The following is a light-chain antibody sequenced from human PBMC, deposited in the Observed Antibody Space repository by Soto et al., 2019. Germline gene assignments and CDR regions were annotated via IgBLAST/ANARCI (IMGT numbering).Light chain of an antibody. CDR2: DTS. CDR1: QGIGDT. CDR3: QQYGSSPLT. V-gene: IGKV3-15*01. Sequence: EIVMTQSPATLSVSPGEGVTLSCRASQGIGDTLAWYQQKPGQTPRLLIYDTSIRATGVPARFSGSRSGAEFTLTISSLQSEDFAVYYCQQYGSSPLTFGPGTKVDIK. J-gene: IGKJ3*01.